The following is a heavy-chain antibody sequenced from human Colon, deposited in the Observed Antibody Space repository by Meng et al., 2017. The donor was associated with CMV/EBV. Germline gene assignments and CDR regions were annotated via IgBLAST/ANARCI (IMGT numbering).Heavy chain of an antibody. Sequence: ASVKVSCKALGYSFNGYYVYWVRQAPGQGLQWMGWVNSGSGGTFYAQAFQGRVTMSRDPSIGTAYMDLSALTSDDTAKYYCVSLVTLRQGVVHWGQGTLVTVSS. D-gene: IGHD2-21*02. CDR1: GYSFNGYY. V-gene: IGHV1-2*02. J-gene: IGHJ1*01. CDR2: VNSGSGGT. CDR3: VSLVTLRQGVVH.